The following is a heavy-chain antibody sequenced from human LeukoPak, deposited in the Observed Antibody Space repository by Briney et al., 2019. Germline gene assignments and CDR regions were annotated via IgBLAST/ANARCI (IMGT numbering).Heavy chain of an antibody. J-gene: IGHJ4*02. V-gene: IGHV1-18*01. Sequence: ASVKVSCKASGSNFTSYGISWVRQAPGQGLEWMGWISAYNGNTNYAQKLQGRVTMTTDTSTSTAYMELRSLRSDDTAVYYCARAPVSSHYFDYWGQGTLVTVSS. CDR1: GSNFTSYG. CDR2: ISAYNGNT. D-gene: IGHD2-8*01. CDR3: ARAPVSSHYFDY.